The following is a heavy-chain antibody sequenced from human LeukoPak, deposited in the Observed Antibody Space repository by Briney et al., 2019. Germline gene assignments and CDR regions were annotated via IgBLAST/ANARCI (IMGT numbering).Heavy chain of an antibody. V-gene: IGHV4-34*01. CDR3: ARVSSRMNLDAFDI. D-gene: IGHD6-13*01. Sequence: PSETLSLTCAFYGGSFSGYYWSWIRQPPGKGLGWIGEINHSGGTKYNPSLKSRVTISLDTSKNQFSLKLSSVTAADTAVYYCARVSSRMNLDAFDIWGQGTMVTVSS. CDR2: INHSGGT. J-gene: IGHJ3*02. CDR1: GGSFSGYY.